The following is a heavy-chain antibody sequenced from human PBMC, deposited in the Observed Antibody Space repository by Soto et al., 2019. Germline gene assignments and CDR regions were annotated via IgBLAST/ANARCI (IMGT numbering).Heavy chain of an antibody. CDR3: ARALPYYYYGMDV. CDR1: GFTFSSYW. J-gene: IGHJ6*02. CDR2: IKQDGSEK. V-gene: IGHV3-7*01. Sequence: EVQLVESGGGLVQPGGSLRLSCAASGFTFSSYWMSWVRQAPGKGLEWVANIKQDGSEKYYVDSVKGRFTISRDNAKNSLYLQMNILRAEDTAVYYCARALPYYYYGMDVWGQGTTVTVSS.